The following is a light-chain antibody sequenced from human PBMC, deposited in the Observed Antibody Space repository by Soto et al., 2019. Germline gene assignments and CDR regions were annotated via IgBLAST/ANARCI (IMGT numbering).Light chain of an antibody. CDR3: QQDHDWPLT. V-gene: IGKV3-15*01. CDR2: GAS. CDR1: QIIVTN. J-gene: IGKJ4*01. Sequence: EIVMTQSPDTLSVSPVEGATLSCRASQIIVTNLAWYQQKPGQAPRLLISGASIRANGIPARFSGSGSGAEFTLTISSLQSEDFAVYFCQQDHDWPLTFGGGTRVEIK.